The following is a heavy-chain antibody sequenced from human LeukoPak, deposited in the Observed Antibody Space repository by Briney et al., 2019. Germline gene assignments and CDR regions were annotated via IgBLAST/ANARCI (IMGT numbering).Heavy chain of an antibody. Sequence: PGGSLRLSCAASGSTYWIHWVRQAPGTGLVWVARIIHDETASDYADSVKGRFTISRENAKNTVYLQMNSLRAKDTAVYYCTTWPHEYWGQGTLVTVSS. V-gene: IGHV3-74*01. CDR1: GSTYW. CDR2: IIHDETAS. J-gene: IGHJ4*02. D-gene: IGHD5-12*01. CDR3: TTWPHEY.